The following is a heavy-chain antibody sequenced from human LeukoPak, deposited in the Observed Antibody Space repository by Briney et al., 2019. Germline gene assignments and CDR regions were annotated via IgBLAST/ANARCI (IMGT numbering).Heavy chain of an antibody. D-gene: IGHD6-19*01. CDR3: ARGKEIAVAGTDY. Sequence: PGGSLRLSCAASGFTFSSYWMSWVLQAPGKGLEWVANIKQDGSEKYYVDSVKGRFTISRDNAKNSLYLQMNSLRAEDTAVYYCARGKEIAVAGTDYWGQGTLVTVSS. J-gene: IGHJ4*02. CDR1: GFTFSSYW. V-gene: IGHV3-7*01. CDR2: IKQDGSEK.